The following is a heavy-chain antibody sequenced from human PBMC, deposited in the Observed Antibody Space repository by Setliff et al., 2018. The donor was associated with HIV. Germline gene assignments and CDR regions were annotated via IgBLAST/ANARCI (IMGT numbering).Heavy chain of an antibody. J-gene: IGHJ6*02. CDR2: LYVNGKT. V-gene: IGHV3-53*01. D-gene: IGHD3-10*01. Sequence: GGSLRLSCAPSGFTVSNNYMTWVRQAPGKGLEWVSILYVNGKTSYIDSVKGRFTISRDNYNTLHLQMNSLRAEDTAVYYCARVGHYSGSGVFYGMDVWGQGTTVTVSS. CDR1: GFTVSNNY. CDR3: ARVGHYSGSGVFYGMDV.